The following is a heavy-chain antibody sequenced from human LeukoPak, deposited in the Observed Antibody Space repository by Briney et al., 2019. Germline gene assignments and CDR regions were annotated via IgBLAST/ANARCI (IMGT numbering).Heavy chain of an antibody. Sequence: SETLSLTCTVSGGSISSYYWSWIRQPPGKGLEWIGYIYYSGSTNYNPSLKSRVTMSVDTSKNQFSLKLSSVTAADTAVYYCARDRGYCSGGSCYGPYYFDYWGQGTLVTVSS. CDR2: IYYSGST. D-gene: IGHD2-15*01. CDR1: GGSISSYY. J-gene: IGHJ4*02. CDR3: ARDRGYCSGGSCYGPYYFDY. V-gene: IGHV4-59*01.